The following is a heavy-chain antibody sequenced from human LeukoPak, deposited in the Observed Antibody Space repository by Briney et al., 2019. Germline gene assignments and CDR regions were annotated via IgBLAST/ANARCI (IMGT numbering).Heavy chain of an antibody. J-gene: IGHJ4*02. CDR1: GFTLSSYA. Sequence: GGSLRLSCAASGFTLSSYAMSWVRQAPGKGLEGVSAISGSGGNTYYTDSVKVRFTISRDNPKNTLSLHMHSLRAEDTAQYYCAKDIAAAALDYWGQGTLVTVSS. D-gene: IGHD6-13*01. V-gene: IGHV3-23*01. CDR2: ISGSGGNT. CDR3: AKDIAAAALDY.